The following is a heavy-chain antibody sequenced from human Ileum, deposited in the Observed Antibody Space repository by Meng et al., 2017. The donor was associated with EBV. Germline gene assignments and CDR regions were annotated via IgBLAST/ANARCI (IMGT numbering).Heavy chain of an antibody. Sequence: QSTLKESCPTLVKPTQTRTLTCSFSGFSLTSSGVGVGWIRQPPGKALEWLALIYWNDDKRYSPSLKSRLTVTRDTSKNQVVLTLTNVDPVDTATYYCARRPGSPSSRFDYWGQGTLVTVSS. V-gene: IGHV2-5*01. CDR3: ARRPGSPSSRFDY. D-gene: IGHD6-6*01. CDR1: GFSLTSSGVG. CDR2: IYWNDDK. J-gene: IGHJ4*02.